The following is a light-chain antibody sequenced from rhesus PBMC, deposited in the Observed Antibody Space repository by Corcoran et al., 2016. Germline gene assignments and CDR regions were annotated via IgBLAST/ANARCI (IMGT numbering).Light chain of an antibody. Sequence: DIQMTQSPSSLSASVGDTVTITCRASPGISRYLAWYQQKPGKAPKPLIYYASNLESGVPSRFSGSGSRTDFTLTIRSLQPEDFAIYYCQQHNDYPYTFGQGTKVEIK. J-gene: IGKJ2*01. CDR1: PGISRY. CDR2: YAS. CDR3: QQHNDYPYT. V-gene: IGKV1S14*01.